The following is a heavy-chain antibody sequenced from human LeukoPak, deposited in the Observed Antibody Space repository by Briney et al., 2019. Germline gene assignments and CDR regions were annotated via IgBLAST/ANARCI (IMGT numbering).Heavy chain of an antibody. J-gene: IGHJ4*02. V-gene: IGHV4-4*07. Sequence: PSETLSLTCTVSGASMSNSFWSWIRQPAGKGLEWIGRIYSSGRTNYNPSLKSRVTMSVDSSKNQFSLKLSSATAADTAVYYCAREGSYSGSGSPPLDYWGQGTLVTVSS. D-gene: IGHD3-10*01. CDR1: GASMSNSF. CDR3: AREGSYSGSGSPPLDY. CDR2: IYSSGRT.